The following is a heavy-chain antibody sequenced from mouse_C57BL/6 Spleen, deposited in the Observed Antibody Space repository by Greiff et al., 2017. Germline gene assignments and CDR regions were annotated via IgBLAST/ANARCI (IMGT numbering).Heavy chain of an antibody. Sequence: EVQVVESGGGLVQPGGSLSLSCAASGFTFTDYYMSWVRQPPGKALEWLGFIRNKANGYTTEYSASVKGRFTISRDNSKSILYLQMNALRAEDSATYYCASLRLGRFAYWGQGTLVTVSA. CDR2: IRNKANGYTT. CDR3: ASLRLGRFAY. D-gene: IGHD4-1*01. CDR1: GFTFTDYY. J-gene: IGHJ3*01. V-gene: IGHV7-3*01.